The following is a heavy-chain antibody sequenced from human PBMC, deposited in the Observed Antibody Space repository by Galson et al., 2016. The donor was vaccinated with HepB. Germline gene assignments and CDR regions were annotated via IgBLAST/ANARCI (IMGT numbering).Heavy chain of an antibody. CDR3: ARDSWFYWSGNYYPFDY. CDR2: ISAYNGNT. V-gene: IGHV1-18*01. J-gene: IGHJ4*02. CDR1: GYSFSSYG. D-gene: IGHD3-10*01. Sequence: SVKVSCKASGYSFSSYGVSWVRQAPGQGLEWMGWISAYNGNTEYAQDVQDRVTMSTDAFTSTAYMKLRSLRSDDTALYYCARDSWFYWSGNYYPFDYWGQGTLITVSS.